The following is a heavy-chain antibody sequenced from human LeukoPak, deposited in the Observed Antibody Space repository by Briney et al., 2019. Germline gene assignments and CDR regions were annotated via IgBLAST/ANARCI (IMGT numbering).Heavy chain of an antibody. J-gene: IGHJ4*02. D-gene: IGHD3-22*01. Sequence: SETLSLTCTVSGGSISSYYWSWIRQPAGKGLEWIGRIYTSGSTNYNPSLKSRVTMSVDTSKNQFSLKLSSVTAADTAVYYCARKKYYYDSSGYLIDYWGQGTLVTVSS. CDR2: IYTSGST. CDR3: ARKKYYYDSSGYLIDY. CDR1: GGSISSYY. V-gene: IGHV4-4*07.